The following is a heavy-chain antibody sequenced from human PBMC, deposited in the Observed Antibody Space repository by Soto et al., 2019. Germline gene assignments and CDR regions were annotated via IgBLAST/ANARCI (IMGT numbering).Heavy chain of an antibody. D-gene: IGHD1-26*01. V-gene: IGHV1-24*01. CDR1: GYTLTALS. Sequence: ASVKVSCKVSGYTLTALSMHWVRQAPGKGVEWMGGFDPEDGETIYAQKFQGRVTMTEDTSTDTAYMELSSLRSEDTAVYYCATDHLILAEPFQHWGQGTLVSVSS. J-gene: IGHJ1*01. CDR2: FDPEDGET. CDR3: ATDHLILAEPFQH.